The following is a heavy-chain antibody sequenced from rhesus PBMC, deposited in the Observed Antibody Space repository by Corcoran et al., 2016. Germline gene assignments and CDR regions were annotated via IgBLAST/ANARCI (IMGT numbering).Heavy chain of an antibody. Sequence: QVQLQESGPGLVKPSETLSLICSVSGGAISGYSFWTWIRQPPGEGLEWIGGIYGNRAGTYSHPSFNSRVTISRDPSKHQCSLMLRSVTAADTAVYYCARGEGCIGSGCYEYFDFWGQGALVSV. D-gene: IGHD2-21*01. V-gene: IGHV4-143*01. J-gene: IGHJ1*01. CDR3: ARGEGCIGSGCYEYFDF. CDR1: GGAISGYSF. CDR2: IYGNRAGT.